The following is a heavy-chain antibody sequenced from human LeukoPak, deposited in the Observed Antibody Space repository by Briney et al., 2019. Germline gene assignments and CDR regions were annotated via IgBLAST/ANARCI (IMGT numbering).Heavy chain of an antibody. J-gene: IGHJ4*02. CDR2: IYDGGTT. CDR1: GFTVSSSY. V-gene: IGHV3-66*01. CDR3: ARNYGYLGATGIGY. D-gene: IGHD6-13*01. Sequence: GGSLRLSCAASGFTVSSSYMSWVRQAPGKGLEWVSSIYDGGTTHHADSLKGRFTISRDNSKNTLYLQMSSLRAEDTAVYYCARNYGYLGATGIGYWGQGTQVTVSS.